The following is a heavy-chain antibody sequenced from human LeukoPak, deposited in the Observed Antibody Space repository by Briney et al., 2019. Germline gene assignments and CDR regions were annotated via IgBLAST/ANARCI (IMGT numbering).Heavy chain of an antibody. CDR1: GYTFIAYH. CDR2: IHPSSGAT. D-gene: IGHD2/OR15-2a*01. CDR3: ARDLPFED. Sequence: ASVKVSCKASGYTFIAYHMHWVRQAPGLGLEWMGRIHPSSGATNYAQRFQGRVTLTRDTSINTAYMELSRLTSDDTAVYYCARDLPFEDWGQGTLVTVSS. J-gene: IGHJ4*02. V-gene: IGHV1-2*06.